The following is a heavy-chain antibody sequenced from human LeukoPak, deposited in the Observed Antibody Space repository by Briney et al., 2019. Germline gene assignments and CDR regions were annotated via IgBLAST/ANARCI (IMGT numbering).Heavy chain of an antibody. J-gene: IGHJ4*02. Sequence: PGGSLRLSCAASGFTFSTYSMHWVRQAPGKGLEWVAVISSDGNNKYYADSVKGRFTISRDNAKNSLYLQMNSLRAEDTAVYYCARDHPATYYYDSSGLDYWGQGTLVTVSS. CDR2: ISSDGNNK. CDR3: ARDHPATYYYDSSGLDY. V-gene: IGHV3-30-3*01. D-gene: IGHD3-22*01. CDR1: GFTFSTYS.